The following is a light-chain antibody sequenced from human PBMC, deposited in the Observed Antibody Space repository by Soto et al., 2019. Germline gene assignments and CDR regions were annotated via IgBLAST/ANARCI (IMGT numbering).Light chain of an antibody. V-gene: IGKV3-15*01. Sequence: EIVMTQSPATLSVSTGEIATLSCRASQSVSSKLAWYQQKPGQAPRLLIYGASTRATGIPARFSGSGSGTEFTLTISSLQSEDFAVYYCQQYNNWPPYTFGQGTKLEIK. CDR2: GAS. CDR1: QSVSSK. CDR3: QQYNNWPPYT. J-gene: IGKJ2*01.